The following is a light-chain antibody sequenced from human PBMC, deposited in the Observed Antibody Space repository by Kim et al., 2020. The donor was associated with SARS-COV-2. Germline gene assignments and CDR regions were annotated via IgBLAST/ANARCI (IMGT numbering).Light chain of an antibody. V-gene: IGKV3-15*01. CDR3: QQYNNWPLN. Sequence: EIVMTQSPATLSVSPGERATLSCRASQSVSSNLAWYQQKPGQAPRLLIYDASTRATGIPARFSGSGSGTEFTLTISSLQSEDFAVYYCQQYNNWPLNFGGGTKLEI. J-gene: IGKJ4*01. CDR2: DAS. CDR1: QSVSSN.